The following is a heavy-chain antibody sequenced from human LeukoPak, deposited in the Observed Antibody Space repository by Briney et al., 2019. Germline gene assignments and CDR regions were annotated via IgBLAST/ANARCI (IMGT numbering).Heavy chain of an antibody. J-gene: IGHJ4*02. V-gene: IGHV4-59*01. Sequence: SETLSLTCTVSGGSISGYYWSWIGQPPGEGLEDIGYISYSGSTHYNPSLSRRVPISIAASSTQFPLTLSSVTAAATAAYYCARQSGSGGYDRYFDRWGQGTLVTVSS. D-gene: IGHD5-12*01. CDR3: ARQSGSGGYDRYFDR. CDR1: GGSISGYY. CDR2: ISYSGST.